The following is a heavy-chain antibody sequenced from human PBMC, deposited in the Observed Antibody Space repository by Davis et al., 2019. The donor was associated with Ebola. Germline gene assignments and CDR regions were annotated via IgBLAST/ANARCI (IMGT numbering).Heavy chain of an antibody. V-gene: IGHV3-74*01. J-gene: IGHJ4*02. CDR3: VRTTYGAPEY. CDR2: IKSDGGIT. Sequence: GESLKISCAASGFTFSSYYMHWVRQAPGKGLVWVSRIKSDGGITSYADSVKGRFTISRDNAKSTLYLQMNSLTAEDTAVYYCVRTTYGAPEYWGQGTLVTVSS. CDR1: GFTFSSYY. D-gene: IGHD4-17*01.